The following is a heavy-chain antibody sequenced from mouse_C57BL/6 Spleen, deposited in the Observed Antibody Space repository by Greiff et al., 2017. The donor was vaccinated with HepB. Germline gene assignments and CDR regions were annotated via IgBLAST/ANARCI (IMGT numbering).Heavy chain of an antibody. CDR2: IDPSDSYT. Sequence: QVQLQQPGAELVMPGASVKLSCKASGYTSTSYWMHWVKQRPGQGLEWIGEIDPSDSYTNYNQKFKGKSTLTVDKSSSTAYMQLSSLTSEDSAVYYCARTVVPYYAMDYWGQGTSVTVSS. D-gene: IGHD1-1*01. V-gene: IGHV1-69*01. CDR1: GYTSTSYW. J-gene: IGHJ4*01. CDR3: ARTVVPYYAMDY.